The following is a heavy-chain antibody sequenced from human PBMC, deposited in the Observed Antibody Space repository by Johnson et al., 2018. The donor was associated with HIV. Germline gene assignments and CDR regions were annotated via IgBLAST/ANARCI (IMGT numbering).Heavy chain of an antibody. V-gene: IGHV3-30*04. J-gene: IGHJ3*02. CDR2: ISYDGRNK. D-gene: IGHD6-13*01. CDR1: GFTVSSYA. Sequence: QMLLVESGGGVVQPGKSLRLSCAASGFTVSSYAMHWVRQAPGKGLEWVAVISYDGRNKYYADSVKGRFTISRDNSKNTLYLQMNSLRAEDTAVYYCARGALQRGSWYGRDAFDIWGQGTMVTVSS. CDR3: ARGALQRGSWYGRDAFDI.